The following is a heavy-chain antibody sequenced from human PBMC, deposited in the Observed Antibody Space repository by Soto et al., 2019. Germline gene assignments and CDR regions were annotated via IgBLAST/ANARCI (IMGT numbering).Heavy chain of an antibody. CDR3: ATWLLREHAYDI. CDR2: LYIADGT. D-gene: IGHD2-15*01. V-gene: IGHV3-53*01. J-gene: IGHJ3*02. Sequence: GGSLRLSCAASGFTVNGKKYMTWVRQAPGKVLEWVSALYIADGTFYADSVKGRFTVSIDSSKNTVYLQMNNLSPEDTAVYYCATWLLREHAYDIWGLGTMVILSS. CDR1: GFTVNGKKY.